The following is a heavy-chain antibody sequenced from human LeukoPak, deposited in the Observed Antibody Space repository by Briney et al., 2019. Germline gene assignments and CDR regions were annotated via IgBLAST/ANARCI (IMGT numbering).Heavy chain of an antibody. CDR2: ISAYNGNT. D-gene: IGHD3-3*01. CDR1: GYTFTSYG. V-gene: IGHV1-18*04. J-gene: IGHJ5*02. Sequence: GASVKVSCKASGYTFTSYGISWVRQAPGQGLEWMGWISAYNGNTNYAQKLQGRVTMTTDTSTSTAYMELRSLRSDDTAVYYCARDHMYYDFWSGYLQNWFDPWAQETLVTVPS. CDR3: ARDHMYYDFWSGYLQNWFDP.